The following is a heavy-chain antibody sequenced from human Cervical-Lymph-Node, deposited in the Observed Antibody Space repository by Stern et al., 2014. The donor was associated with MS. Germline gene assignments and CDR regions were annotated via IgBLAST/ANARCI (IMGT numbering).Heavy chain of an antibody. CDR3: ARDTSSPERSDW. D-gene: IGHD1-1*01. CDR2: ITNVGSA. V-gene: IGHV3-53*01. Sequence: EVQLVESGGGVIQPGGSLRLSWTASGFTVSRDYMKWVRQAPGQGLEWLSLITNVGSAFDTDSVKGRFTISRDDSKNTVYLHMTSLRAEDTAMYYCARDTSSPERSDWWGQGTLVTVSS. J-gene: IGHJ4*02. CDR1: GFTVSRDY.